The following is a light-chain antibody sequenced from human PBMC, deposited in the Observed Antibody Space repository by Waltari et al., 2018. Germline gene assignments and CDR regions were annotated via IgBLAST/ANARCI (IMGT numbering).Light chain of an antibody. Sequence: EIVLTRSPATLSLSPGETATLSCRASQSVGTYLAWYQQKPGQAPRLLIYDASNRATGIPDRFRGSGSGTDFTLTISSLEAEDFAVYYCQQRSNWTPHTFGQGARLEIK. CDR1: QSVGTY. V-gene: IGKV3-11*01. J-gene: IGKJ2*01. CDR2: DAS. CDR3: QQRSNWTPHT.